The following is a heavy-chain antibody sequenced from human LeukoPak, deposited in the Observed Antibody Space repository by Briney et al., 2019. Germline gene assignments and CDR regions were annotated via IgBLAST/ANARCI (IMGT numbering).Heavy chain of an antibody. CDR2: TYYRSKWFY. CDR3: ARDTGAAISTFDI. J-gene: IGHJ3*02. V-gene: IGHV6-1*01. CDR1: GDSVSSNSAT. D-gene: IGHD5-12*01. Sequence: SQTLSLNCAISGDSVSSNSATWNWLRQSPSRGLEWLGRTYYRSKWFYDYAVSVKSRITVNPDTSKNQFSLQLNSVTPEDTAVYYCARDTGAAISTFDIWGQGTMVTVSS.